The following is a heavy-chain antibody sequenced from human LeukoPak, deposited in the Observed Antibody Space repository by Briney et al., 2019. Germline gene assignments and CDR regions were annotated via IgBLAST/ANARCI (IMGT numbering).Heavy chain of an antibody. D-gene: IGHD3-10*01. CDR1: GFTFSNAW. CDR3: TTRRITMVRGVIGYYGMDV. J-gene: IGHJ6*02. Sequence: GGSLRLSCAASGFTFSNAWMSWVRQAPGKGLEWVGRIKSKTDGGTTDYAAPVKGRFTISRDDSKNTLYLQMNSLKPEDTAVYYCTTRRITMVRGVIGYYGMDVWGQGTTVTVSS. CDR2: IKSKTDGGTT. V-gene: IGHV3-15*01.